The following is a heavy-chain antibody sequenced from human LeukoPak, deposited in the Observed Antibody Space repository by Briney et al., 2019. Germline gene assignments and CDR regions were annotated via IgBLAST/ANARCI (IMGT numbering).Heavy chain of an antibody. V-gene: IGHV4-4*07. J-gene: IGHJ4*02. CDR3: ARVLRIAAAGIFDY. CDR2: VYTSGST. D-gene: IGHD6-13*01. CDR1: GGSLSSYY. Sequence: SETLSLTCTVSGGSLSSYYWSWIRQPAGKGLEWIGRVYTSGSTNYNPSLKSRVTMSIDTSKNQFSLEVSSVTAADTAVYYCARVLRIAAAGIFDYWGQGTLVTVSS.